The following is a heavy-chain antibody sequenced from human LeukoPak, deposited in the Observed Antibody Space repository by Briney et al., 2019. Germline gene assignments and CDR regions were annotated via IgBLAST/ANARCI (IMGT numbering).Heavy chain of an antibody. CDR1: GGSISSYY. D-gene: IGHD3-3*01. J-gene: IGHJ3*02. CDR2: IYTSGST. V-gene: IGHV4-4*07. CDR3: AREGGYYDFWSGRGAFDI. Sequence: SETLSLTCTVSGGSISSYYWSWIRQPAGKGLEWIGRIYTSGSTNYNPSPKSRVTMSVDTSKNQFSLKLSSVTAADTAVYYCAREGGYYDFWSGRGAFDIWGQGTMVTVSS.